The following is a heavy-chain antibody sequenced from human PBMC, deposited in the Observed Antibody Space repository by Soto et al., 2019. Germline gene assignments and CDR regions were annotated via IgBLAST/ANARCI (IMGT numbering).Heavy chain of an antibody. CDR1: GGSISSGDYY. CDR2: IYYSGST. J-gene: IGHJ2*01. CDR3: ARVAGTFYWYFDL. D-gene: IGHD2-15*01. Sequence: QVQLQESGPGLVKPSQTLSLTCTVSGGSISSGDYYWSWIRQPPGKGLEWIGYIYYSGSTYYNTAIKGRVTISVDTSTSQFTLKLSSVTAADAAVYCCARVAGTFYWYFDLWGRGTRVTVSS. V-gene: IGHV4-30-4*01.